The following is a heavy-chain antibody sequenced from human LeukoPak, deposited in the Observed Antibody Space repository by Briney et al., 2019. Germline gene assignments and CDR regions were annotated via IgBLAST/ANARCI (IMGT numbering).Heavy chain of an antibody. Sequence: SETLSLTCAVYGGSFSGYYWSWIRQPPGKGLEWIGEINHSGSTNYNPSLKSRVTVSVDTSKNQFSLKLSSVTAADTAVYYCARQGWRDIWGQGTMVTVSS. CDR3: ARQGWRDI. CDR1: GGSFSGYY. V-gene: IGHV4-34*01. J-gene: IGHJ3*02. CDR2: INHSGST.